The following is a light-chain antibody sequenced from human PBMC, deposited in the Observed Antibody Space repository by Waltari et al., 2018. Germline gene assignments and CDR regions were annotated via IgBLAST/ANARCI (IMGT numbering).Light chain of an antibody. J-gene: IGLJ3*02. Sequence: QSVLTQTPSASGTPGQRVTISCSATRSTIGVNTVTWYQHVPGTAPKLLIYNTKQRPSGVPDRFSGSRSGFSASLAISGLLSEDEADYYCATWDDSLNNPVFGGGTKLTVL. V-gene: IGLV1-44*01. CDR3: ATWDDSLNNPV. CDR2: NTK. CDR1: RSTIGVNT.